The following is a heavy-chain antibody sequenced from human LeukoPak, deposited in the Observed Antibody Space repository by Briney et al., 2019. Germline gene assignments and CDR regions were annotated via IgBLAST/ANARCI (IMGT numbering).Heavy chain of an antibody. CDR2: IYYSGST. CDR1: GGSISSYY. J-gene: IGHJ4*02. V-gene: IGHV4-59*01. D-gene: IGHD5-24*01. Sequence: SETLSLTCTVSGGSISSYYWSWIRQPPGKGLEWIGYIYYSGSTNYNPSLKSRVTISVDTSKNQFSLKLSSVTAADTAVYYCARGRKDGYSYWGQGTLVTVSS. CDR3: ARGRKDGYSY.